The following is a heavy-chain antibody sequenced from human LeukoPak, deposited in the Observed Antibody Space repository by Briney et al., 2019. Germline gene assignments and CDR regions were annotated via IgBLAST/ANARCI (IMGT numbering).Heavy chain of an antibody. CDR3: ARGQAATTRPNFDY. Sequence: ASVKVSCKAAGHTFTSYGISWVRQAPGQGLEWMGWISAYNGNTNYAQKLQGRVTMTTDTSTSTAYMELRSLRSDDTAVYYCARGQAATTRPNFDYWGQGTLVTVSS. CDR1: GHTFTSYG. J-gene: IGHJ4*02. V-gene: IGHV1-18*01. D-gene: IGHD2-15*01. CDR2: ISAYNGNT.